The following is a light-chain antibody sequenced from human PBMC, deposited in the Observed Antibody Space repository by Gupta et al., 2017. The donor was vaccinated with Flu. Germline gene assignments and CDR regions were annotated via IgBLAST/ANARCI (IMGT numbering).Light chain of an antibody. CDR1: QSVSSY. J-gene: IGKJ5*01. CDR2: DAS. CDR3: QQRSNWIT. Sequence: SLSPGERATLSCRASQSVSSYLAWYQQEPGQAPMLLIYDASNRATGIPARFSGSGSGTDFTLTISSLEPEAFEVYYCQQRSNWITFGQGTRLEIK. V-gene: IGKV3-11*01.